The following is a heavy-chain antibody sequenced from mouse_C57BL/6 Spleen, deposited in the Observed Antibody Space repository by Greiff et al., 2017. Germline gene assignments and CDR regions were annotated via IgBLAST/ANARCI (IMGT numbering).Heavy chain of an antibody. CDR3: ARGGVRRETWFAY. V-gene: IGHV1-26*01. CDR2: INPNNGGT. Sequence: VQLKQSGPELVKPGASVKISCKASGYTFTDYYMNWVKPSHGKSLEWIGDINPNNGGTSYNQKFKGKATLTVDKSSSTAYMELRRLTSEDSAVYYCARGGVRRETWFAYWGQGTLVTVSA. D-gene: IGHD2-14*01. CDR1: GYTFTDYY. J-gene: IGHJ3*01.